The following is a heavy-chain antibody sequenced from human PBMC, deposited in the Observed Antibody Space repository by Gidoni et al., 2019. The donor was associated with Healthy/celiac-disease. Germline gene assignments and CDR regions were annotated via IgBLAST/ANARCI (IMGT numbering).Heavy chain of an antibody. CDR3: ARDGRDTAMSS. Sequence: VQLVETGGGLIQHGGSLRLSCSASGVTVSSNYMTWFRQAPGKGLAWVSVIYSGGSTYYADSVKGRFTISRDNSKNTLYLQMNSLRAEDTAVYYCARDGRDTAMSSWGQGTLVTVSS. CDR1: GVTVSSNY. CDR2: IYSGGST. V-gene: IGHV3-53*02. D-gene: IGHD5-18*01. J-gene: IGHJ4*02.